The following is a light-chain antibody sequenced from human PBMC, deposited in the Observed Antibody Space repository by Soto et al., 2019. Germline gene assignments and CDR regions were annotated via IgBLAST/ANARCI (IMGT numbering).Light chain of an antibody. CDR3: EQYNNWPPYT. Sequence: EIVMTQSPATLSVSPGERATLSCRASQSVSSNLAWYQQKPGQAPRLHIYGASTRATGIPSRFSSSGSGTEVTHNTSSLKSEDFAVYYCEQYNNWPPYTFGQGTKLEIK. J-gene: IGKJ2*01. CDR2: GAS. CDR1: QSVSSN. V-gene: IGKV3-15*01.